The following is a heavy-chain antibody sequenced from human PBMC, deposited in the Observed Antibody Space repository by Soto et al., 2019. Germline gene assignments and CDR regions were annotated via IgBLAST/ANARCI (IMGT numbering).Heavy chain of an antibody. D-gene: IGHD5-12*01. CDR3: ARGYSSGVRYFTY. J-gene: IGHJ4*02. CDR2: VYHSGTT. CDR1: GYSINSDFY. Sequence: SETLSLTCAVSGYSINSDFYWGWIRQPPGKGLEWVGSVYHSGTTYYNPSLKSRLAISVDTSNNHFSLKLSSVTAADTAVYYCARGYSSGVRYFTYWGQGALVTVSS. V-gene: IGHV4-38-2*01.